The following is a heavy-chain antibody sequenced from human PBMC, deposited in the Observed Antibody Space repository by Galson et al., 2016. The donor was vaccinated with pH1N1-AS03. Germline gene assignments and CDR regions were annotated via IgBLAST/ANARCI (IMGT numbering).Heavy chain of an antibody. CDR3: ARGLRDDYYRMDV. Sequence: SLRLSCAASGFTFRSYAMHWVRQAPGKGLEWMTIISYDGSYKYYTDSVKGRFTISRDTSKNTLYLQMNSLRGEDTAVYYCARGLRDDYYRMDVWGQGTTVTVSS. CDR2: ISYDGSYK. J-gene: IGHJ6*02. V-gene: IGHV3-30*04. CDR1: GFTFRSYA.